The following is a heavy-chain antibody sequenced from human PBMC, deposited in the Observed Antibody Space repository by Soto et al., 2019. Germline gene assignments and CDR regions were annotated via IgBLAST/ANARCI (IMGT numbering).Heavy chain of an antibody. CDR2: TYYRSKWYN. J-gene: IGHJ5*02. D-gene: IGHD3-3*01. CDR3: AREVTIFGVIKVYNWFDP. Sequence: SPTLSLTCAISGDSVSSNSAAWNWIRQSPSRGLEWLGRTYYRSKWYNDYAVSVRSRITINPDTSKNQFSLQLNSVTPEDTAVYYCAREVTIFGVIKVYNWFDPWGQGTLVTVSS. V-gene: IGHV6-1*01. CDR1: GDSVSSNSAA.